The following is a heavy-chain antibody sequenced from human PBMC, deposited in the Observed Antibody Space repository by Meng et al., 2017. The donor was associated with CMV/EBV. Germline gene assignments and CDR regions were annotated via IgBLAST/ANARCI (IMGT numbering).Heavy chain of an antibody. V-gene: IGHV4-34*01. D-gene: IGHD4/OR15-4a*01. CDR1: GGSFSGYY. J-gene: IGHJ4*02. Sequence: SETLSLTCAVYGGSFSGYYWSWIRQPPGKGLEWIGEINHSGSTNYNPSLKSRVTISVDTSKNQFSLKLSSVTAADTAVYYCARARGASDYWGQGTLVTVPS. CDR3: ARARGASDY. CDR2: INHSGST.